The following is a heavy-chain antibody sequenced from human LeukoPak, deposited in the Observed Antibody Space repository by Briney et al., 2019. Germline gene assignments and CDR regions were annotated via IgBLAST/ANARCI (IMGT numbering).Heavy chain of an antibody. D-gene: IGHD3-10*01. CDR2: IYHSGST. J-gene: IGHJ5*02. CDR1: GYSISSGYY. Sequence: PSETLSLTCTVSGYSISSGYYWGWIRPPPGKGLEWIGSIYHSGSTYYNPSLKSRVTISVDTSKNQFSLKLSSVTAADTAVYYCARDPVRGRWFDPWGQGTLVTASS. V-gene: IGHV4-38-2*02. CDR3: ARDPVRGRWFDP.